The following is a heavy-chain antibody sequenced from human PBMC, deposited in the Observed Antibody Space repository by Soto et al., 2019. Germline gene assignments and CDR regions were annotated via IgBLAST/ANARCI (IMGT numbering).Heavy chain of an antibody. CDR3: AREAKNSGSGSLITYYFDW. CDR2: IYYNGNT. Sequence: PSETLSLTCTVSGGSVSSGSYYWSWIRQPPGKGLEWIGYIYYNGNTYYNPSLKSRVAISVDTTKNQFSLKVSSVTAADTAVYYCAREAKNSGSGSLITYYFDWWGQGTLVTVSS. CDR1: GGSVSSGSYY. V-gene: IGHV4-61*01. J-gene: IGHJ4*02. D-gene: IGHD3-10*01.